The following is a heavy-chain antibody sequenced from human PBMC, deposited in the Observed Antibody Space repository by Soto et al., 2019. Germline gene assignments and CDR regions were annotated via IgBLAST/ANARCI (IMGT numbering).Heavy chain of an antibody. CDR3: AAGEASSRNLAPYYLDF. CDR1: GGSMRNYF. V-gene: IGHV4-59*01. J-gene: IGHJ4*02. Sequence: PSETVSLTCTVSGGSMRNYFRTWIRQPPGKGLEWIGYIHYSGTTSFFPSYNPSLRSRVTISEDTTKNQFSLKLLSVTTADTAVYFCAAGEASSRNLAPYYLDFWGQGTLVTVSS. D-gene: IGHD6-13*01. CDR2: IHYSGTT.